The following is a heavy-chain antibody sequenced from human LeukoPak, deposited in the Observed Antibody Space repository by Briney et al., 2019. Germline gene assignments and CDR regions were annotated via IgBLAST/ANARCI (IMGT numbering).Heavy chain of an antibody. Sequence: GESLQISCKGSGYSFTTHWIGWVRQMPGQGLEWMGIIFPGDSDTAYSPSFQGHVTISADKSINTAYVQWSSLKASDTAMYYCARRVVNNRNWYFNLWGRGTLVTVSS. CDR1: GYSFTTHW. CDR3: ARRVVNNRNWYFNL. J-gene: IGHJ2*01. D-gene: IGHD4-23*01. V-gene: IGHV5-51*01. CDR2: IFPGDSDT.